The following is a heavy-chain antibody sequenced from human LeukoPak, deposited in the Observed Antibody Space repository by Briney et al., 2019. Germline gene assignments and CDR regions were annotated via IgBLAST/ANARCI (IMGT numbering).Heavy chain of an antibody. Sequence: PGGSLRLSXAASGFTFDDYAMHWVRQAPGKGLEWVSLICGHGGNTCYADSVKGRFTISRDNSRNSLYLQMNSLRTEDTALYYCAKDHRLIVVAYAFDIWGQGTMVTVSS. V-gene: IGHV3-43*02. J-gene: IGHJ3*02. CDR3: AKDHRLIVVAYAFDI. CDR2: ICGHGGNT. CDR1: GFTFDDYA. D-gene: IGHD3-22*01.